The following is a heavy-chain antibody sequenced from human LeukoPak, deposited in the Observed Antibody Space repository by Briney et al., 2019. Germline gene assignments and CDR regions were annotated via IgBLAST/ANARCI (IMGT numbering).Heavy chain of an antibody. D-gene: IGHD1-1*01. J-gene: IGHJ4*02. CDR1: AFTFRSYA. CDR3: GRRLAVTTGPFL. Sequence: GGSLRLSCAASAFTFRSYAMSWVRQAGGKGLEWVSAISGSGGSTYYADSVKGRFTISRDDSLNTAYLQMNSLKTEDTAVYYCGRRLAVTTGPFLWGPGILVTVSS. V-gene: IGHV3-23*01. CDR2: ISGSGGST.